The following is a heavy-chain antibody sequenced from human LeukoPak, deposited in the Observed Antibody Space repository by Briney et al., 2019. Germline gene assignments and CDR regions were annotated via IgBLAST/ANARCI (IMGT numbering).Heavy chain of an antibody. Sequence: GASLKISCKGSGYSCTSYWIGWGRQMSGKGLEWMGIIYPGDSDTSYSPSFQGQVTISADTSISTAYVQWSSLKASDTAMYYCARLPGYSSGWTLFDYWGQGTPVTVSS. J-gene: IGHJ4*02. CDR3: ARLPGYSSGWTLFDY. CDR2: IYPGDSDT. CDR1: GYSCTSYW. D-gene: IGHD6-19*01. V-gene: IGHV5-51*01.